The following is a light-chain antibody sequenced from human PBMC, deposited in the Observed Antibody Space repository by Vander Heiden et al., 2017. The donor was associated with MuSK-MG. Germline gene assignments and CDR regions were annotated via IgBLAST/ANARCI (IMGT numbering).Light chain of an antibody. J-gene: IGKJ5*01. CDR2: DAS. CDR1: QSIRSY. V-gene: IGKV3-11*01. CDR3: QQRSNWPIT. Sequence: EIVLTPSPATLSLSPGQRATLSCRASQSIRSYLAWYQQKPGQAPRLLIYDASNRATGIPARFSGSGSGTDFTLTISSLEPEDFAVYYCQQRSNWPITFGQGTRLEIK.